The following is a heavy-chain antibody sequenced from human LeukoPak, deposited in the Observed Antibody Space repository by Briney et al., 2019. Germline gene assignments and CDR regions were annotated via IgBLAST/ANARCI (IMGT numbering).Heavy chain of an antibody. CDR3: ARTVCKYCSSTSCYRVGNDAFDI. V-gene: IGHV3-73*01. Sequence: PGGSLRLSCAASGFTFSGSAMHWVRQASGKGLEWVGRIRSKANSYATAYAASVKGRFTISRDDSKNTAYLQMNSLKTEDTAVYYCARTVCKYCSSTSCYRVGNDAFDIWGQGTMVTVSS. CDR2: IRSKANSYAT. D-gene: IGHD2-2*01. CDR1: GFTFSGSA. J-gene: IGHJ3*02.